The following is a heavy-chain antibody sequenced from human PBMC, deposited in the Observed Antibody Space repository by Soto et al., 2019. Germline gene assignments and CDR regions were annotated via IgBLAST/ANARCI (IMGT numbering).Heavy chain of an antibody. Sequence: GGSLRLSCAASGFTFSSCAMSWVRQAPGKGLEWVSAISGSGGSTYYADSVKGRFTISRDNSKNTLYLQMNSLRAEDTAVYYCAKDSVLLWFGEPHFDYWGQGTLVTVSS. D-gene: IGHD3-10*01. CDR1: GFTFSSCA. V-gene: IGHV3-23*01. CDR2: ISGSGGST. J-gene: IGHJ4*02. CDR3: AKDSVLLWFGEPHFDY.